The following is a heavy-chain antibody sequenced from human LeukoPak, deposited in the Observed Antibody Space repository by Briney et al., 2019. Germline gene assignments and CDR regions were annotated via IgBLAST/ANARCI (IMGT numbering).Heavy chain of an antibody. J-gene: IGHJ4*02. CDR2: IYYSGST. D-gene: IGHD6-6*01. V-gene: IGHV4-39*01. CDR3: ASDGLAARPTDY. Sequence: SETLSLTCTVSGGSISSSSYCWGWIRQPPGKGLEWIGSIYYSGSTYYNPSLKSRVTISVDTSKNQFSMKLSSVTAADTAVYYCASDGLAARPTDYWGQGTLVTVSS. CDR1: GGSISSSSYC.